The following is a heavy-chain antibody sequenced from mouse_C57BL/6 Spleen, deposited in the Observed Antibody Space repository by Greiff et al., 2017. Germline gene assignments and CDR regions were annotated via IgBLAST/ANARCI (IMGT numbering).Heavy chain of an antibody. J-gene: IGHJ1*03. Sequence: EVQLVESGGGLVKPGGSLKLSCAASGFTFSDYGMHWVRQAPEKGLEWVAYISSGSSTIYYADTVKGRFTISRDNAKTTLFLQMTSLRSEDTAMYYCARRGPYYGSSYWYFDVWGTGTTVTVSS. CDR3: ARRGPYYGSSYWYFDV. V-gene: IGHV5-17*01. D-gene: IGHD1-1*01. CDR1: GFTFSDYG. CDR2: ISSGSSTI.